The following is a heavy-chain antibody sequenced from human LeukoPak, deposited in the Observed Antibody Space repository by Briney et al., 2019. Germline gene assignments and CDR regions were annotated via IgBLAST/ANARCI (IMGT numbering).Heavy chain of an antibody. CDR1: GFTFSSYG. CDR2: ISYDGSNK. D-gene: IGHD3-3*01. Sequence: QPGRSLRLSCAASGFTFSSYGMHWVRQAPGKGLEWVAVISYDGSNKYYADSVKGRFTISRDNARNSLYLQMNSLRDEDTAVYYCARDYWFFDWGQGTLVTVSS. V-gene: IGHV3-30*03. CDR3: ARDYWFFD. J-gene: IGHJ4*02.